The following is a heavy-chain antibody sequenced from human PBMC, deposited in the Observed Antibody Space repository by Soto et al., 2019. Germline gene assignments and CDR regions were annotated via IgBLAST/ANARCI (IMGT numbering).Heavy chain of an antibody. CDR1: GGSISSYY. CDR2: IYNSGST. D-gene: IGHD2-2*01. Sequence: SETLCLTCTVSGGSISSYYWSWIRQPPGKGLEWIGYIYNSGSTNYNPSLKSRVTISVDTSKNQFSLKLSSVTAADTAVYYCARVFRRAMHAFDIWGQGTMVTVSS. V-gene: IGHV4-59*01. CDR3: ARVFRRAMHAFDI. J-gene: IGHJ3*02.